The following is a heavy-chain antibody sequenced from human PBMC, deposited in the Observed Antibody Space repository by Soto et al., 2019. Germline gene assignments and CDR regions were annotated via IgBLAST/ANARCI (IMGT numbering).Heavy chain of an antibody. CDR2: IWYDGSNK. V-gene: IGHV3-33*01. D-gene: IGHD6-13*01. J-gene: IGHJ4*02. Sequence: PGGSLRLSCAASGFTFSSYGMHWVRQAPGKGLEWVAVIWYDGSNKYYADSVKGRFTISRDNSKNTLYLQMNSLRAEDTAVYYCAREYSSSWTQRYFDYWGQGTLVTVSS. CDR1: GFTFSSYG. CDR3: AREYSSSWTQRYFDY.